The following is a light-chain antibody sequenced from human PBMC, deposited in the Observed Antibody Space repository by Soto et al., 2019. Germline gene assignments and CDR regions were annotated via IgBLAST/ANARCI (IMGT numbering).Light chain of an antibody. CDR2: AAS. Sequence: DIQMTQSPSSLSASVGDRVTITCRASQSISSYLNWYQQKPGKAPKLLIYAASSLQGGVPSRFSGSGSGTAFNPTTSRLQLDVFATSSYQQSTITLRTFGLGTKVDIK. J-gene: IGKJ3*01. CDR1: QSISSY. CDR3: QQSTITLRT. V-gene: IGKV1-39*01.